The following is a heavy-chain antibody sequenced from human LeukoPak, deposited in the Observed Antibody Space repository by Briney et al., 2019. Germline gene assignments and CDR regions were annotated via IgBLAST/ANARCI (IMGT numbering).Heavy chain of an antibody. CDR2: ISSSSSYI. CDR3: ASEDGEGGGYFDY. J-gene: IGHJ4*02. D-gene: IGHD4-17*01. CDR1: GFTFSSYS. V-gene: IGHV3-21*01. Sequence: GGSLRLSCAASGFTFSSYSMNWVRQAPGKGLEWVSSISSSSSYIYYADSVKGRFTISRDNAKNSLYLQMNSLRAEDTAVYYCASEDGEGGGYFDYWGQGTLVTVSS.